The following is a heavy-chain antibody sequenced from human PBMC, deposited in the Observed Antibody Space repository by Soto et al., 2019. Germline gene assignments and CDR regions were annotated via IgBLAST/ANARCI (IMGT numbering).Heavy chain of an antibody. D-gene: IGHD3-3*01. CDR3: ARVLPYDDFCSGYPNYYFDY. V-gene: IGHV4-59*01. CDR1: GGSISSYY. Sequence: PSETLSLTCTVSGGSISSYYWSWIRQPPGKGLEWIGYIYYSGCTNYNPSLKSRVTISVDTSKNQFSLKLSSVTAADTAVYYCARVLPYDDFCSGYPNYYFDYWGQGTLVTVSS. CDR2: IYYSGCT. J-gene: IGHJ4*02.